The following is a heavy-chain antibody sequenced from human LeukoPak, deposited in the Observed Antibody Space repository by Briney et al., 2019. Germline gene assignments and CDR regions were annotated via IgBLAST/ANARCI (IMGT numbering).Heavy chain of an antibody. CDR3: TSGQIVAGEAFDY. CDR2: IKSKAAGGTT. J-gene: IGHJ4*02. CDR1: GFTFSNAW. Sequence: NPGGSLRLSCAASGFTFSNAWMNWVRQAPGKGLEWVGRIKSKAAGGTTDYAAPVKGRFTISRDDSKDTLYLQMNSLKTEDTAVYYCTSGQIVAGEAFDYWGQGTLVTVSS. D-gene: IGHD5-12*01. V-gene: IGHV3-15*01.